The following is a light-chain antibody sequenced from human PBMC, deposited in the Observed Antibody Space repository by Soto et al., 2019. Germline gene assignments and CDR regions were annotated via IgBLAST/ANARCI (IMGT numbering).Light chain of an antibody. CDR2: DAS. CDR1: QGVSSS. CDR3: QQYSKWPLT. Sequence: EIVLTQSPATLSLSPGERATLSCRASQGVSSSLAWYQQKPGQSPRLLIYDASNRATGIPARFSGSGSGTGFTLTISTLEPEDFAVYYCQQYSKWPLTFGQGTKV. J-gene: IGKJ1*01. V-gene: IGKV3-11*01.